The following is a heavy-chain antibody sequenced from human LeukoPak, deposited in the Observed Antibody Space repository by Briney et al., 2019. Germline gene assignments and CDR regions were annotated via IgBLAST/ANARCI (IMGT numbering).Heavy chain of an antibody. V-gene: IGHV1-2*02. J-gene: IGHJ4*02. CDR1: GYTFSGYY. CDR2: INPTSGRT. CDR3: ARDLLSRAGTTYYFDY. Sequence: ASVKVSCKASGYTFSGYYIHWVRQAPGQGGEWMGWINPTSGRTDSAQNFQGRFTMTMDPSITTVYMELSRLRSDDTAVYYCARDLLSRAGTTYYFDYWGQGTLVTVSS. D-gene: IGHD6-19*01.